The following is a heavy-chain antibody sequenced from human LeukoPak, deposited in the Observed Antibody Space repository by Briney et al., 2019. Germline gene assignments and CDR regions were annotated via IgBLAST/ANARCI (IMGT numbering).Heavy chain of an antibody. D-gene: IGHD3-10*01. CDR1: GFTFTSSA. CDR2: IVVGSGNT. V-gene: IGHV1-58*01. Sequence: SVKVSCKASGFTFTSSAVQWVRQARGQRLEWIGWIVVGSGNTNYAQKFQERVTITRDMSTSTAYMELSSLISEDTAVYYCAAEGGSGSRFDYWGQGTLVTVSS. CDR3: AAEGGSGSRFDY. J-gene: IGHJ4*02.